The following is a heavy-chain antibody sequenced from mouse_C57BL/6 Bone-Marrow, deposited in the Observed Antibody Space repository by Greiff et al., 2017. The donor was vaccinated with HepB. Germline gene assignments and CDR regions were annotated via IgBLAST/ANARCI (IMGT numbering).Heavy chain of an antibody. CDR2: INPNNGGT. V-gene: IGHV1-26*01. CDR1: GYTFTDYY. J-gene: IGHJ1*03. D-gene: IGHD2-4*01. CDR3: ARSGHYDYHWYFDV. Sequence: VQLQQSGPELVKPGASVKISCKASGYTFTDYYMNWVKQSHGKSLEWIGDINPNNGGTSYNQKFKGKATLTVDKSSSTAYMELRSLTSEDSAVYYCARSGHYDYHWYFDVWGTGTTVTVSS.